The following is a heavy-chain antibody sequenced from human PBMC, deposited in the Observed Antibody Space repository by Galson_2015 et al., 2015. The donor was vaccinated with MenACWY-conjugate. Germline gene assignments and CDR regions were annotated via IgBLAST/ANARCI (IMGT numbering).Heavy chain of an antibody. Sequence: SETLSLTCSVSGFSISSGFYWGWIRQSPGKGLEWIGTIDHRGYTYENPSLKSRITISVDTSRNQFSLRLTSMTAADTAVFYCARTGRMAVALSYFDSWGQGTLV. CDR1: GFSISSGFY. CDR2: IDHRGYT. V-gene: IGHV4-38-2*01. J-gene: IGHJ4*02. CDR3: ARTGRMAVALSYFDS. D-gene: IGHD6-19*01.